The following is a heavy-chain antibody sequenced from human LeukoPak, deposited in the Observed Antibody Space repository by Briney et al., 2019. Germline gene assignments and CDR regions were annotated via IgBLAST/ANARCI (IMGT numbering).Heavy chain of an antibody. V-gene: IGHV1-18*01. CDR1: GYTFTSYG. CDR2: ISAYNGNT. Sequence: ASVTVSCTASGYTFTSYGISWVRQAPGQGLEWMGWISAYNGNTNYAQKLQGRVTMTTDTSTSTAYMELRSLRSDDTAVYYCASVSCSVGSCYPAYGGQGTLVTVS. D-gene: IGHD2-15*01. CDR3: ASVSCSVGSCYPAY. J-gene: IGHJ4*02.